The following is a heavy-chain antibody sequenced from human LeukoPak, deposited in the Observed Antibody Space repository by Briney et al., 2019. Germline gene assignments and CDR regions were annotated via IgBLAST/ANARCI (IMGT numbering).Heavy chain of an antibody. D-gene: IGHD5-12*01. CDR1: GFTFSNFA. CDR2: IDRDGSRI. Sequence: GGSLRLSCTASGFTFSNFAMNWVRQTPGKGLEWVSRIDRDGSRINYADSVKGRFTISRDNGKNALFLQMNSLRAEDAAVYYCVRGNDYGGPHYWGQGTLVTVSS. V-gene: IGHV3-74*01. J-gene: IGHJ4*02. CDR3: VRGNDYGGPHY.